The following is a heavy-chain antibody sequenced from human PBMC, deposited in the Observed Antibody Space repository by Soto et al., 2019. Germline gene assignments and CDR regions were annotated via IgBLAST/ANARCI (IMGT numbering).Heavy chain of an antibody. CDR2: MNPNSGNT. J-gene: IGHJ5*02. CDR1: GYTFTSYD. Sequence: ASVKVSCKASGYTFTSYDVNWVRQATGQGLEWMGWMNPNSGNTGYAQKFQGRVTMTRNTSISTAYMELSSLRSEDTAVYYCARASYYDFWSGYYWFDPWGQGTLVTVSS. D-gene: IGHD3-3*01. CDR3: ARASYYDFWSGYYWFDP. V-gene: IGHV1-8*01.